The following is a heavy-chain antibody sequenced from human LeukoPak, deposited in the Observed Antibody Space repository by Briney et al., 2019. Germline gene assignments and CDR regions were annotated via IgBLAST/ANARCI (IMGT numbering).Heavy chain of an antibody. CDR2: IYPRDGST. J-gene: IGHJ4*02. V-gene: IGHV1-46*01. CDR3: ARDQEGFDY. CDR1: RYTFTNNY. Sequence: ASVNVSCKASRYTFTNNYIHWVRQAPGQGLEWMGMIYPRDGSTSYAQKFQGRVTVTRDTSTSTVHMELSGLRSEDTAVYYCARDQEGFDYWGQGTLVTVSS.